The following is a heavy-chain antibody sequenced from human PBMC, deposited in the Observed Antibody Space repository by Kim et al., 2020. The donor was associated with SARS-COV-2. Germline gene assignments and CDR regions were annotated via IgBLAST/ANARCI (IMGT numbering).Heavy chain of an antibody. Sequence: ETMYVRKYQGRVSMPRDTSTTTDYLELNSLTSDDTAVYYCARGGPAHEFDPWGQGTLVTVSS. CDR3: ARGGPAHEFDP. CDR2: ET. J-gene: IGHJ5*02. V-gene: IGHV1-2*02.